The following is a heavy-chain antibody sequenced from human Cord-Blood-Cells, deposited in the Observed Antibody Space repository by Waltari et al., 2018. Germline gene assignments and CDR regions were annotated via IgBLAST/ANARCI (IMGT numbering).Heavy chain of an antibody. CDR3: ARFSDRTAALYYGMDV. V-gene: IGHV1-69*01. J-gene: IGHJ6*02. Sequence: QVQLVPSGAEVKKPGASVKVSCKASGGTFSSHAIRWVRKAPGQGLEWMGGIIPIFGTANYAQKFQGRVTITADESTSTAYMELSSLRSEDTAVYYCARFSDRTAALYYGMDVWGQGTTVTVSS. CDR2: IIPIFGTA. D-gene: IGHD6-13*01. CDR1: GGTFSSHA.